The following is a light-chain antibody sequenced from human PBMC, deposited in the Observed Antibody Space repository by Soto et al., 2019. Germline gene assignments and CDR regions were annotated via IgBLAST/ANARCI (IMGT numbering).Light chain of an antibody. Sequence: EIVLTQSPGTLSLSPGERVTLSCRASQSVGNNYLGWYQQKPGQAPRLLIYNGSRRATGISDRFSGSGSGTGFTLTISRLEPEDFAVYYCHQYAMSPQTFGQGTRLEIK. V-gene: IGKV3-20*01. CDR1: QSVGNNY. CDR2: NGS. J-gene: IGKJ5*01. CDR3: HQYAMSPQT.